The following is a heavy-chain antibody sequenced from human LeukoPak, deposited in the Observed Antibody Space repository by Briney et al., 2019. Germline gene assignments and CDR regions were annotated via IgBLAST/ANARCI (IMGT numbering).Heavy chain of an antibody. V-gene: IGHV3-30-3*01. CDR1: GFTFTNYA. CDR2: ISYDGSNE. J-gene: IGHJ3*02. Sequence: ERSLRLSCAAPGFTFTNYAMQWVRQAPGRGLEWVSIISYDGSNEYYSDSVRGRFTISRDDSEKTLYLQMNNLRPEDTAVYYCAREGYYAFDIWGQGTTVTVSS. D-gene: IGHD3-22*01. CDR3: AREGYYAFDI.